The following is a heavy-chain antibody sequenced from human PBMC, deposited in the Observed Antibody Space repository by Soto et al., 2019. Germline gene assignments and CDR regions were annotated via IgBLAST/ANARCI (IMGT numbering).Heavy chain of an antibody. CDR3: ARGEVRGDFEI. CDR1: GGSMNSHDYY. Sequence: QEQLQESGPGLVKPSQTLSLTCTVSGGSMNSHDYYWSWIRQPPGKGLEWIGYIHNSGSTYFNPSLKGRLTISSDTSKNQFSLRLNSVTAGDAALYYCARGEVRGDFEIWGQGTMVTVSS. CDR2: IHNSGST. J-gene: IGHJ3*02. V-gene: IGHV4-30-4*01. D-gene: IGHD3-10*01.